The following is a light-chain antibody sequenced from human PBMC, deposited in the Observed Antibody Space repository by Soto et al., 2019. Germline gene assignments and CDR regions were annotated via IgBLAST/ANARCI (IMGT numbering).Light chain of an antibody. CDR3: QQRADWPLT. J-gene: IGKJ1*01. CDR1: QSVSSY. V-gene: IGKV3-11*01. CDR2: DTS. Sequence: EIVLTQSPATLSLSPGDRATLSCMASQSVSSYFAWYQQKPGQAPRLLIYDTSNRATGIPARFSGSGSGTEFTLTISSLEPADFAVYYCQQRADWPLTFGQGTRVEIK.